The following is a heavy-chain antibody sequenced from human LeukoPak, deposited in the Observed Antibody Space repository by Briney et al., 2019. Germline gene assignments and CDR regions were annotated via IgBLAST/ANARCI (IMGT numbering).Heavy chain of an antibody. V-gene: IGHV3-21*01. D-gene: IGHD6-13*01. CDR3: AREGGAAAGYFDY. J-gene: IGHJ4*02. CDR2: ISSSSSYI. Sequence: PGGSLRLSCAASGFTFSSYSMNWVRQAPGKGLEWVSSISSSSSYIYYADLVKGRFTISRDNAKNSLYLQMNSLRAEDTAVYYCAREGGAAAGYFDYWGQGTLVTVSS. CDR1: GFTFSSYS.